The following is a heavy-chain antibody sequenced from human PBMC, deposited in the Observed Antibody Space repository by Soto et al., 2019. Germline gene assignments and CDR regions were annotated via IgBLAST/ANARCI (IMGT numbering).Heavy chain of an antibody. CDR3: SRDAIAAAGTND. Sequence: QVQLVKSGTEVKKPGSSVKVSCKASGGNFNSYSINWVRQARGQGLEWMGGIVPIFGTANYAQKFQGRVPFTADTSTSTAYMELRSLTSEDTAVYYCSRDAIAAAGTNDWGQGTLVTVSS. CDR2: IVPIFGTA. J-gene: IGHJ4*02. V-gene: IGHV1-69*06. D-gene: IGHD6-13*01. CDR1: GGNFNSYS.